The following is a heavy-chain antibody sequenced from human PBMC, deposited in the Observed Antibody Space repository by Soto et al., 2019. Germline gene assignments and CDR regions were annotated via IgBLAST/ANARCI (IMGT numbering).Heavy chain of an antibody. CDR1: GGSISNSGYY. V-gene: IGHV4-61*05. CDR3: AGPQQWLVLY. Sequence: PSETLSLTCTVTGGSISNSGYYWGWIRQPPGKGLEWIGYIYYSGSTNYTPSLKSRVAISVDTSKNQFSLKLSSVTAADTAVYYCAGPQQWLVLYWGQGTLVTVSS. J-gene: IGHJ4*02. D-gene: IGHD6-19*01. CDR2: IYYSGST.